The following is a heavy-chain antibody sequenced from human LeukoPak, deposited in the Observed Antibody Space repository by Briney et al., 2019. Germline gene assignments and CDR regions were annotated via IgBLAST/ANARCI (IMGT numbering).Heavy chain of an antibody. CDR3: ARVVLAGDAFDI. CDR2: ISAYNGNT. CDR1: GYTFTSYG. V-gene: IGHV1-18*01. J-gene: IGHJ3*02. D-gene: IGHD6-19*01. Sequence: ASVKVSCKASGYTFTSYGISWVRQAPGQGLEWMGWISAYNGNTNYAQELQGRVTMTTDTSTSTAYMELRSLRSDDTAVYYCARVVLAGDAFDIWGQGTMVTVSS.